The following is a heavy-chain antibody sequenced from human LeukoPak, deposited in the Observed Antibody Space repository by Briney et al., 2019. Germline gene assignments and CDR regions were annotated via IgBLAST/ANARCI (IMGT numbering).Heavy chain of an antibody. CDR3: ARVGWYYYDSSGYYFDAFDI. CDR2: IYFSGST. V-gene: IGHV4-59*01. CDR1: GGSISSYY. Sequence: KPSETLSLTCTVPGGSISSYYWSWHRQPPGRGLEWDGYIYFSGSTNYNPSLKSRVTISVDQSKNQFSLKLSSVTAADTAVYYCARVGWYYYDSSGYYFDAFDIWGQGTMVTVSS. D-gene: IGHD3-22*01. J-gene: IGHJ3*02.